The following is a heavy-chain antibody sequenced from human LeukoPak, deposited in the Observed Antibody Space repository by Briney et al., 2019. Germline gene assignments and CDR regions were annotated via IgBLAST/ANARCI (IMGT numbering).Heavy chain of an antibody. CDR3: AKDQNSGSGSYSNFDY. CDR1: GFTFSSYA. Sequence: PGGSLRLSCAASGFTFSSYAMSWVRQAPGKGLEWLSNISGGGIRTYYADSVKGRFTISRDSSKNTLYLQMNNLRAEDTALYYCAKDQNSGSGSYSNFDYWGQGTLVTVSS. CDR2: ISGGGIRT. J-gene: IGHJ4*02. D-gene: IGHD3-10*01. V-gene: IGHV3-23*01.